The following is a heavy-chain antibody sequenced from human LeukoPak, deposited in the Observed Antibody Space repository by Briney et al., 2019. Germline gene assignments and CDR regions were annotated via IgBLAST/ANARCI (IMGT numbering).Heavy chain of an antibody. Sequence: GGSLRLSCAASGFTLSSYSMNWVRQAPGKGLEWVSYISSSSPTIYYADSVKGRFAISRDNAKNSLYLQMNSMRAEDTAVYYCARENGSYPNDAFDIWGQGTMVTVSS. CDR2: ISSSSPTI. V-gene: IGHV3-48*04. CDR3: ARENGSYPNDAFDI. J-gene: IGHJ3*02. CDR1: GFTLSSYS. D-gene: IGHD1-26*01.